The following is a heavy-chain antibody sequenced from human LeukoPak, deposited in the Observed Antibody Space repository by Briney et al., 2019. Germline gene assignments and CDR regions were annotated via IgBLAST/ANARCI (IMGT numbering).Heavy chain of an antibody. V-gene: IGHV4-59*08. CDR2: IYYSGST. Sequence: SETLSLTCTVSGVSIRSYYWSWIRQPPGKGLEWIGYIYYSGSTNYNPSLKSRVTISVDTSKNQFSLKLSSVTAADTAVYYCARYTAMGTTNFDYWGQGTLVTVSS. J-gene: IGHJ4*02. D-gene: IGHD5-18*01. CDR3: ARYTAMGTTNFDY. CDR1: GVSIRSYY.